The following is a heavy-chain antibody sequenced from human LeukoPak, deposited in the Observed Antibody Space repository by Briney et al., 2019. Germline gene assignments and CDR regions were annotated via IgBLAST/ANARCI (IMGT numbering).Heavy chain of an antibody. CDR3: ARDTGPPSGYMPN. J-gene: IGHJ4*02. D-gene: IGHD1-1*01. V-gene: IGHV3-21*01. CDR1: GFTFSTYS. Sequence: GESLRLSCAASGFTFSTYSMSWVRQAPGKGLEWVSFISSSSNYIYYADSVKGRFTISRDNAKNSLYLQMNSLRAEDTALYYCARDTGPPSGYMPNWGQGTLVTVSS. CDR2: ISSSSNYI.